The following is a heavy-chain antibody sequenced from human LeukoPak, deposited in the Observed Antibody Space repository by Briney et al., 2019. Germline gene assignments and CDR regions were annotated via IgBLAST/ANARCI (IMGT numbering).Heavy chain of an antibody. CDR2: INHSGST. V-gene: IGHV4-34*01. Sequence: SETLSLTCAVYGGFFSGYYWSWIRQPPGKGLEWIGEINHSGSTNYNPSLKSRVTISVDTSKNQFSLKLSSVTAADTAVYYCARGRVVVVPAAIFSGWFDPWGQGTLVTVSS. D-gene: IGHD2-2*02. CDR1: GGFFSGYY. J-gene: IGHJ5*02. CDR3: ARGRVVVVPAAIFSGWFDP.